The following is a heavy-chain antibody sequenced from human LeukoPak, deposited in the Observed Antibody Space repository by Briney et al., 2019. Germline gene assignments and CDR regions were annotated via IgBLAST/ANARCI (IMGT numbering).Heavy chain of an antibody. V-gene: IGHV3-30*02. CDR1: GFTFSTYG. CDR3: AKDRGRSYRNAFDI. J-gene: IGHJ3*02. D-gene: IGHD1-26*01. CDR2: IRYDGSEG. Sequence: PGGSLRLSCAASGFTFSTYGMHWVRQAPGKGLDWVAFIRYDGSEGYYADSVKDRFTVSRDNSKNTLYLQMNSLRVEDTAVYYCAKDRGRSYRNAFDIWGQGTMVTVSS.